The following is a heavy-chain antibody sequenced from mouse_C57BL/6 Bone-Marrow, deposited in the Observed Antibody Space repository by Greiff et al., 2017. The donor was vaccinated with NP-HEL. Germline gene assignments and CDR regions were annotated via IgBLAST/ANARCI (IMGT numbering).Heavy chain of an antibody. V-gene: IGHV1-55*01. J-gene: IGHJ4*01. D-gene: IGHD4-1*01. CDR1: GYTFTSYW. CDR3: ARWEIYYYAMDY. CDR2: IYPGSGST. Sequence: VQLQQPGAELVKPGASVKMSCKASGYTFTSYWITWVKQRPGQGLEWIGGIYPGSGSTNYNEKFKSKATLTVDTSSSTAYMPLSSLTSEDSAVYYCARWEIYYYAMDYWGQGTSVTVSS.